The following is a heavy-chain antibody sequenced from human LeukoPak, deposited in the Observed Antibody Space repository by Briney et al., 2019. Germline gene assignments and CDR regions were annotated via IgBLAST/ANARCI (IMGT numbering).Heavy chain of an antibody. J-gene: IGHJ1*01. V-gene: IGHV4-39*07. CDR2: IYYSGST. D-gene: IGHD3-9*01. Sequence: SETLSLTCTVSGXSISSSSYYWGWIRQPPGKGLEWIGSIYYSGSTYYNPSLKSRVTISVDTSKNQFSLKLSSVTAADTAVYYCARVVVKYDILTGYSEGQYFQHWGQGTLVTVSS. CDR1: GXSISSSSYY. CDR3: ARVVVKYDILTGYSEGQYFQH.